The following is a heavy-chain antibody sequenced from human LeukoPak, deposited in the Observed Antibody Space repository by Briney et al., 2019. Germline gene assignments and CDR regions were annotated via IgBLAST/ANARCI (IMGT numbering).Heavy chain of an antibody. CDR2: VYYSGTT. D-gene: IGHD3-22*01. J-gene: IGHJ5*02. CDR1: GDSISTYY. Sequence: PSETLSLTCTVSGDSISTYYWSWIRQPPGKGPEWIGYVYYSGTTNYNPSLKSRVTISVDTSKNQFSLKMSSVTAADTAVYYCATGGHPMIGRFDPWGQGTLVTVSS. CDR3: ATGGHPMIGRFDP. V-gene: IGHV4-59*03.